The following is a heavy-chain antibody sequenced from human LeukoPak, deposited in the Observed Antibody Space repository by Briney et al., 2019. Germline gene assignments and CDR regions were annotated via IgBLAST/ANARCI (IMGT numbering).Heavy chain of an antibody. Sequence: SETLSLTCTVSGGSVSSDFFYWNWIRQPPGKGLEWMGYIYYSGNTNYNPSLKSRVTISVDTSKNQFSLRLSSVTAADTAMYYCALNGDSWGQGNLVTVSS. CDR1: GGSVSSDFFY. V-gene: IGHV4-61*01. D-gene: IGHD2-8*01. J-gene: IGHJ4*02. CDR3: ALNGDS. CDR2: IYYSGNT.